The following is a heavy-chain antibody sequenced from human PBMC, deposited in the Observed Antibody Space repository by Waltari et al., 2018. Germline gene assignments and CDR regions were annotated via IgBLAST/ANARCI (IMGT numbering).Heavy chain of an antibody. Sequence: QVQLQESGPGLVKPSETLSLTCAVSGYSISSGYYWGWIRQPPGKGLEWIGSIYHSGSTYDNPSLKSRVTISVDTSKNQFSLKLSAVTAADTAVYYCARADYYDSSGVDYWGQGTLVTVSS. V-gene: IGHV4-38-2*01. D-gene: IGHD3-22*01. J-gene: IGHJ4*02. CDR2: IYHSGST. CDR3: ARADYYDSSGVDY. CDR1: GYSISSGYY.